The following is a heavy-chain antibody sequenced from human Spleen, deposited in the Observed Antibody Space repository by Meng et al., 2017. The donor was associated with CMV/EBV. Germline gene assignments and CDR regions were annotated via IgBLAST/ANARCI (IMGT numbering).Heavy chain of an antibody. Sequence: AASGLSFSSYWIHWVRQAPGKGLVWVSRINSDGSSTRYADSVKGRFTISRDNAKNTLYLQMNSLRAEDTAVYYCARGSSGSYYLLDYWGQGTLVTVSS. V-gene: IGHV3-74*01. CDR3: ARGSSGSYYLLDY. CDR2: INSDGSST. D-gene: IGHD1-26*01. CDR1: GLSFSSYW. J-gene: IGHJ4*02.